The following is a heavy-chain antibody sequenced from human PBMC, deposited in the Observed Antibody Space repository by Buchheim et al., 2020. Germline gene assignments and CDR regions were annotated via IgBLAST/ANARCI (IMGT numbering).Heavy chain of an antibody. V-gene: IGHV3-7*01. J-gene: IGHJ4*02. CDR1: GFIFDNFW. D-gene: IGHD1-26*01. Sequence: DVQLVESGGGLVQSGGSLRLSCEASGFIFDNFWMTWVRQAQGKGLEWVASIAGDGGKIYYGDAVKGRFTIYRDNSKNSLFLQMDDLRSDDTAVYYCAVGAHYWGQGT. CDR3: AVGAHY. CDR2: IAGDGGKI.